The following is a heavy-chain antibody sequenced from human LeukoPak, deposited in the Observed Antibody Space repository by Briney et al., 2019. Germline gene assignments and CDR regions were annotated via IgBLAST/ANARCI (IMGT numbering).Heavy chain of an antibody. V-gene: IGHV4-34*01. CDR1: GGSFSGYY. J-gene: IGHJ4*02. Sequence: KPSETLSLTCAVYGGSFSGYYWSWIRQPPGKGLEWIGEINHSGSTNYNPSLKSRVTISVDTSKNQFSLKLSSVTAADTAVYYCAREDAAVGTAAPHDYWGQGTLVTVSS. CDR3: AREDAAVGTAAPHDY. CDR2: INHSGST. D-gene: IGHD6-13*01.